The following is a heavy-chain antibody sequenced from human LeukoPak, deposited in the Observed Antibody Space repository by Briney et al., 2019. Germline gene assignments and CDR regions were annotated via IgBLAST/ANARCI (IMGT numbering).Heavy chain of an antibody. Sequence: SVKVSCKASGGTFSSYAISWVRQAPGQGLEWMGGIIPIFGTANCAQKFQGRVTITADESTSTAYMELSSLRSEDTAVYYCARFDYYDSSGWYYFDYWGQGTLVTVSS. CDR3: ARFDYYDSSGWYYFDY. CDR2: IIPIFGTA. D-gene: IGHD3-22*01. CDR1: GGTFSSYA. J-gene: IGHJ4*02. V-gene: IGHV1-69*01.